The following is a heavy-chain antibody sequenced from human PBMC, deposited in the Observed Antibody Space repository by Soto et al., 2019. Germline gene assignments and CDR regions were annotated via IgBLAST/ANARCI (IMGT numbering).Heavy chain of an antibody. CDR1: GFTFSIYG. CDR2: ISGSGGST. J-gene: IGHJ4*02. Sequence: EAQLLESGGDLVQSGGSLRLSCAASGFTFSIYGMTWVRQAPGKGLEWVSAISGSGGSTYYADSVKGRFTISRDNSNNTLYLQRISLRVEDTAVYYCARRDQQCWGQGTLVTVSS. V-gene: IGHV3-23*01. D-gene: IGHD6-19*01. CDR3: ARRDQQC.